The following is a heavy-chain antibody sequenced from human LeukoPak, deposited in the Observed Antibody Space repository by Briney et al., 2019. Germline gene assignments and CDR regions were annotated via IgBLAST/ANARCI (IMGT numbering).Heavy chain of an antibody. Sequence: SETLSLTCTVSGGSITSGGYYWSWIRQHPGKGLEWFGHIYYSGYTYYNPSLKSRVTMSVDTSKNQFSLKLSSVTAADTAVYYCARSWFGELSHFNYWGQGTLVRVSS. CDR3: ARSWFGELSHFNY. CDR1: GGSITSGGYY. V-gene: IGHV4-31*03. D-gene: IGHD3-10*01. J-gene: IGHJ4*02. CDR2: IYYSGYT.